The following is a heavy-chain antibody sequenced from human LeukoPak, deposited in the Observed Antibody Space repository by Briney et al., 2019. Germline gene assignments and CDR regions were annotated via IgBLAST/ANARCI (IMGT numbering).Heavy chain of an antibody. CDR3: ASGSPAGDY. CDR2: ISSSKSYI. J-gene: IGHJ4*02. D-gene: IGHD1-26*01. V-gene: IGHV3-21*01. Sequence: GGSLRLSCAASGFTFSSYSMNWVRQAPGKGLEWVSSISSSKSYIFYADSVKGRFTISRDNAKNSLYLEMTSLRAEDTAVYYCASGSPAGDYWGQGTLVTVSS. CDR1: GFTFSSYS.